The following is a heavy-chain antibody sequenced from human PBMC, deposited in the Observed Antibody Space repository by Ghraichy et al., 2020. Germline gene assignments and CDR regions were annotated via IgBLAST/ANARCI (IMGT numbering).Heavy chain of an antibody. CDR3: TTDRSYDSSGYYIDY. V-gene: IGHV3-15*01. Sequence: LSLTCAASGFTFSNAWMSWVRQAPGKGLEWVGRIKSKTDGGTTDYAAPVKGRFTISRDDSKNTLYLQMNSLKTEDTAVYYCTTDRSYDSSGYYIDYWGQGTLVTVSS. D-gene: IGHD3-22*01. J-gene: IGHJ4*02. CDR1: GFTFSNAW. CDR2: IKSKTDGGTT.